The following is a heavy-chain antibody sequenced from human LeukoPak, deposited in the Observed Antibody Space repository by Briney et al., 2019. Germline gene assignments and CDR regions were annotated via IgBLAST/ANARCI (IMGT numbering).Heavy chain of an antibody. Sequence: SVKVSCKASGGTFSSYAISWVRQAPGQGLEWMGGIIPIFGTANYAQKFQGRVTITADESTSTAYMELSSLRSEDTAVYYCARSDPNYGDYPTSAFDYWGQGTLVTVSS. CDR3: ARSDPNYGDYPTSAFDY. CDR1: GGTFSSYA. V-gene: IGHV1-69*01. CDR2: IIPIFGTA. D-gene: IGHD4-17*01. J-gene: IGHJ4*02.